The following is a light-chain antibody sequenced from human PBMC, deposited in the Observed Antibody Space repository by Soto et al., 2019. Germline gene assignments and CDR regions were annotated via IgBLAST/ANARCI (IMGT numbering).Light chain of an antibody. CDR3: QSYDSSLSGYV. Sequence: QPVLTPPPSVSEAPGQRVTISCTGSSSNIGAGYEAHWYQQVPGTAPKLLIYENNNRPSGVPDRFSGSKSGTSASLAITGLNAEDEAEYYCQSYDSSLSGYVFGTGTKLTVL. J-gene: IGLJ1*01. CDR1: SSNIGAGYE. V-gene: IGLV1-40*01. CDR2: ENN.